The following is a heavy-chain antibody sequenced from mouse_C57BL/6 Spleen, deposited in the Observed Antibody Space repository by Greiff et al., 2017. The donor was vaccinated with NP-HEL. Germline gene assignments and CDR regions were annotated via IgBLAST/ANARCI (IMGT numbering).Heavy chain of an antibody. D-gene: IGHD3-2*02. J-gene: IGHJ2*01. V-gene: IGHV1-69*01. Sequence: VQLQQPGAELVMPGASVKLSCKASGYTFTSYWMHWVKQRPGQGLEWIGEIDPSDSYTNYNQKFKGKSTLTVDKSSSTAYMQLSSLTSEDSAVYYCARKLRPYYFDYWGQGTTLTVSS. CDR2: IDPSDSYT. CDR1: GYTFTSYW. CDR3: ARKLRPYYFDY.